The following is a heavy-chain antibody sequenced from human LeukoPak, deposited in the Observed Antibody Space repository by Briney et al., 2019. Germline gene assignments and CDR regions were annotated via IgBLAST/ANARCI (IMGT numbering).Heavy chain of an antibody. Sequence: ASVKVSCKASGYTFTSYGISWVRQAPGQGLEWVGWISAYHGNTNYAQKLQGRVTMTTDTSTSTAYMELRSLRSDDTAVYYCARDAPSSGWGDYWGQGTLVTVSS. CDR1: GYTFTSYG. D-gene: IGHD6-19*01. J-gene: IGHJ4*02. CDR3: ARDAPSSGWGDY. V-gene: IGHV1-18*01. CDR2: ISAYHGNT.